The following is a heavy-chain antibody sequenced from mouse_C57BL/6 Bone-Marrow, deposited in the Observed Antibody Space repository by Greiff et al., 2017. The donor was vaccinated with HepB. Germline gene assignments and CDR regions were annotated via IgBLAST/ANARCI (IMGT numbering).Heavy chain of an antibody. D-gene: IGHD1-1*01. Sequence: QVQLQQSGAELVKPGASVKISCKASGYAFSSYWMNWVKQRPGKGLEWIGQIYPGDGDTNYNGKFKGKATLTADKSSSTAYMQLSSLTSEDSAVYFCASLITTVVAFDYWGQGTTLTVSS. CDR1: GYAFSSYW. J-gene: IGHJ2*01. CDR2: IYPGDGDT. CDR3: ASLITTVVAFDY. V-gene: IGHV1-80*01.